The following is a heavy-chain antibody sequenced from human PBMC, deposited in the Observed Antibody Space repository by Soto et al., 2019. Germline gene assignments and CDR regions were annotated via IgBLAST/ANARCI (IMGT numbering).Heavy chain of an antibody. J-gene: IGHJ3*02. D-gene: IGHD3-22*01. V-gene: IGHV4-31*03. CDR3: ARYNNSGSHAFDI. CDR2: IYYSGIT. Sequence: QVQLQESGPGLVKPSQTLSLTCTVSGGSISSGGYYWSWIRQHPGKGLEWIGYIYYSGITYYNPSLKSRVTISVDTSKNQFSLKLSSVTAADTAVYYCARYNNSGSHAFDIWGQGTMVTVSS. CDR1: GGSISSGGYY.